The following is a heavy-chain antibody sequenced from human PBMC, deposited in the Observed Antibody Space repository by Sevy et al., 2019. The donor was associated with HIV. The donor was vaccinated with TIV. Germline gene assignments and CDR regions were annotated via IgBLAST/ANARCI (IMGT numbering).Heavy chain of an antibody. D-gene: IGHD2-2*01. V-gene: IGHV1-2*06. Sequence: ASVKVSCKASGYTFTDYYMHWVRQAPGQGLEWMGRINPKSGGTNYAQKFQGRVTMTRDTSISTAYMELSRLRSDDTALYYCARYFSSTSCYAPPFDYWGQGTLVTVSS. J-gene: IGHJ4*02. CDR3: ARYFSSTSCYAPPFDY. CDR2: INPKSGGT. CDR1: GYTFTDYY.